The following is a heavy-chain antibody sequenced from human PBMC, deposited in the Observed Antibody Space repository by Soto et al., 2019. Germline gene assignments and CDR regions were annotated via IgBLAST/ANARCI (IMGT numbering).Heavy chain of an antibody. V-gene: IGHV3-48*04. CDR3: ARTQTRWTYRGSDY. CDR2: ISSSSSTI. Sequence: GGSLRLSCAASGFTFSSYSMNWVRQAPGKGLEWVSYISSSSSTIYYADSVKGRFTISRDNAKNSLYLQMNSLRAEDTAVYYCARTQTRWTYRGSDYWGQGTLVTVSS. J-gene: IGHJ4*02. CDR1: GFTFSSYS. D-gene: IGHD3-10*01.